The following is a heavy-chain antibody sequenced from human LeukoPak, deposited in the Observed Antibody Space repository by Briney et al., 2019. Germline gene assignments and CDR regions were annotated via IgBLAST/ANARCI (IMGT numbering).Heavy chain of an antibody. CDR3: ARDPLGVLSYFDY. CDR2: IYSGGST. V-gene: IGHV3-53*01. CDR1: GFTVSSNY. J-gene: IGHJ4*02. Sequence: GGSVRLSCAASGFTVSSNYMNWARQAPGKGLEWVSVIYSGGSTYYADSVRGRFTISRDNSKNPLYLQMNSLTADDTAVYYCARDPLGVLSYFDYWGQGTLVTVSS. D-gene: IGHD3-16*01.